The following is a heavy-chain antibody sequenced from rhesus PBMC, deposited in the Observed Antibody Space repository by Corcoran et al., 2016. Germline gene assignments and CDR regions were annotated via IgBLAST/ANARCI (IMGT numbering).Heavy chain of an antibody. J-gene: IGHJ4*01. D-gene: IGHD6-43*01. Sequence: QVQLVQSGAEIKQPGASVKLSCKASGYTFTSYYMHWVRQAPGQGLEWIGLVSPYNGNKGDAQNVQGSVTITTDTSTSTGYMELSRLRSEDTAVYYCTRGIAAATGTFDYWGQGVLVTVSS. CDR2: VSPYNGNK. CDR1: GYTFTSYY. V-gene: IGHV1-1*01. CDR3: TRGIAAATGTFDY.